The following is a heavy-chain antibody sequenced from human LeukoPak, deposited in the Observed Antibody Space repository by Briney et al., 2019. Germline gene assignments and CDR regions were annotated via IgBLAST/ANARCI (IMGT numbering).Heavy chain of an antibody. CDR2: IYYDAGA. V-gene: IGHV4-31*03. Sequence: SQTLSLTCTVSGASTTTTTHYWSWLRQHPGKGPEWLAYIYYDAGAYYNPSLASRVTISLDSSANQFSLRLSSVTAADTAVYYCAGVYDFWSGFQGYWGQGTLVTVSS. D-gene: IGHD3-3*01. CDR1: GASTTTTTHY. J-gene: IGHJ4*02. CDR3: AGVYDFWSGFQGY.